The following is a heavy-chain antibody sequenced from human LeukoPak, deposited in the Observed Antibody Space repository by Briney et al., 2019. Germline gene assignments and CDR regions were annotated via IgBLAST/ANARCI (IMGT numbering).Heavy chain of an antibody. V-gene: IGHV3-53*01. CDR1: GFTVSSNY. CDR3: ARVRSMVRGVEESDYYYGMDV. D-gene: IGHD3-10*01. J-gene: IGHJ6*02. CDR2: IYSGGST. Sequence: GGSLRLSCAASGFTVSSNYMSWVRQAPGKGLEWVSVIYSGGSTYYADSVKGRFTISRDNSKNTLYLQMNGLRAGDTAVYYCARVRSMVRGVEESDYYYGMDVWGQGTTVTVSS.